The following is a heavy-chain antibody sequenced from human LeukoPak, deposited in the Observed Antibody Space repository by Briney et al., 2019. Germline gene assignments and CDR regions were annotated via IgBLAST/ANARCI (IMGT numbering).Heavy chain of an antibody. CDR3: ARRGYYGSGSYWNYYYGMDV. D-gene: IGHD3-10*01. CDR1: GGSFSGYY. V-gene: IGHV4-34*01. J-gene: IGHJ6*04. Sequence: SETLSLTCAVYGGSFSGYYWSRIRQPPGKGLEWIGEINHSGSTNYNPSLKSRVTISVDTSKNQFSLKLSSVTAADTAVYYCARRGYYGSGSYWNYYYGMDVWGKGTTVTVSS. CDR2: INHSGST.